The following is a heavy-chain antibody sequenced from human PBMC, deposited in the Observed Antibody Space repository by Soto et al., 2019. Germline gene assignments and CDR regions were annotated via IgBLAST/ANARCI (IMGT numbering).Heavy chain of an antibody. J-gene: IGHJ4*02. Sequence: QVQLQESGPGLVKPSDTLSLTCAVSGYSISSSNWWGWIRQPPGKGLEWIGYIYYSGTTYYNPSLKSRVTMSVDTSKNQFSLKLTSVTAVXXXXXXXXXXXXXXXXDYWGQGTLVTVSS. CDR1: GYSISSSNW. CDR2: IYYSGTT. V-gene: IGHV4-28*01. CDR3: XXXXXXXXXDY.